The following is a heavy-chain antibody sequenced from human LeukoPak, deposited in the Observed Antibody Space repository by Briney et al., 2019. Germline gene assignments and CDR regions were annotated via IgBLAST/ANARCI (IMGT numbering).Heavy chain of an antibody. D-gene: IGHD1-14*01. CDR3: ATEWDHWSNHDAFDI. J-gene: IGHJ3*02. CDR1: RFTISNYG. V-gene: IGHV3-33*01. Sequence: AGSLRRSCAASRFTISNYGMQWDRKAPGKGLEWVAVVWYDGSNKSYADSVKGRFTIISAISKNTLYLQMNSLTAEDTARYCCATEWDHWSNHDAFDIWGTAIIVTVSS. CDR2: VWYDGSNK.